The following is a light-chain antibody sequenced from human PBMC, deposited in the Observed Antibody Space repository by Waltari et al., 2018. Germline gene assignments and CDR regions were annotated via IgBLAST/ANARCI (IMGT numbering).Light chain of an antibody. J-gene: IGLJ1*01. CDR3: TSYAGSNNFV. V-gene: IGLV2-8*01. Sequence: QSALTQPPSASGSPGQSVAISCTGTTSDVGGYTYVSWYQQHPGKAPKLIIYEVSKRPAGVPDRFSGSKSGRTASRTVSGLQAEDEADYYCTSYAGSNNFVFGTGTKVTVL. CDR2: EVS. CDR1: TSDVGGYTY.